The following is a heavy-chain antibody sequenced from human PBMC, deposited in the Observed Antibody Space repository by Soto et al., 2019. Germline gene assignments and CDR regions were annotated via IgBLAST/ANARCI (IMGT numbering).Heavy chain of an antibody. Sequence: PSETLSLTCTVSGGSISSSSYYWGWIRQPPGKGLEWIGSIYYSGSTYYNPSLKSRVTISVDTSKNQFSLKLSSVTAADTAVYYCARHVPHYYDSSGYYGFFDYWGQGTLVTVSS. D-gene: IGHD3-22*01. CDR2: IYYSGST. CDR3: ARHVPHYYDSSGYYGFFDY. CDR1: GGSISSSSYY. V-gene: IGHV4-39*01. J-gene: IGHJ4*02.